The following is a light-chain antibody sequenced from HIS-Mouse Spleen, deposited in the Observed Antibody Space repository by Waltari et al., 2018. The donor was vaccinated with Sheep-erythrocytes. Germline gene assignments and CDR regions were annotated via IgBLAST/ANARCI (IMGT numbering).Light chain of an antibody. Sequence: YELTQPPSVSVSPGQTASITCSGDKLGDKYACWYQQKPGQSPVLVIYQDSKRPSGSPGRFSGSNSGNTATLTISGTQAMDEADYYCQAWDSSTAVFGGGTKLTVL. J-gene: IGLJ2*01. CDR1: KLGDKY. CDR2: QDS. V-gene: IGLV3-1*01. CDR3: QAWDSSTAV.